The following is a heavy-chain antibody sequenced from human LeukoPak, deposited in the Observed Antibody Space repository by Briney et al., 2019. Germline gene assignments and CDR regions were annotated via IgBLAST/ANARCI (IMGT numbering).Heavy chain of an antibody. CDR3: AREEWLRLHY. J-gene: IGHJ4*02. CDR1: GDSVSNNSAA. CDR2: TYYGSKWYN. V-gene: IGHV6-1*01. Sequence: SQTLSLTCAISGDSVSNNSAAWNWIRQSPSRGLEWLGRTYYGSKWYNDYAVSVKSRITINADTSENQFSLQLKSVSPEDTAVYYCAREEWLRLHYWGQGTLVTVSS. D-gene: IGHD5-12*01.